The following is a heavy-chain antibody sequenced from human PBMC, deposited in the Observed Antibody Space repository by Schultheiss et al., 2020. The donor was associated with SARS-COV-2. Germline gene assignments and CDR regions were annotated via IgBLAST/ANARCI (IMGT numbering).Heavy chain of an antibody. D-gene: IGHD2-21*02. Sequence: GGSLRLSCAASGFTFSSYGMHWVHQAPGKGLEWVSSISSSSSYIYYADSVKGRFTISRDNAKNSLYLQMNSLRAEDTAVYYCARGAYCGGDCSVDYWGQGTLVTVSS. V-gene: IGHV3-21*01. J-gene: IGHJ4*02. CDR1: GFTFSSYG. CDR3: ARGAYCGGDCSVDY. CDR2: ISSSSSYI.